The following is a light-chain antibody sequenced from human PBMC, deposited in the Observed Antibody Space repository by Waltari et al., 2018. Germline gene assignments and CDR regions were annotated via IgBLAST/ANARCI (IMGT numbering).Light chain of an antibody. CDR2: GAS. V-gene: IGKV3-15*01. J-gene: IGKJ2*01. CDR3: QQYSNWPYT. Sequence: IVMTKSPATLSASLGERATFSCRASQSVSSNLAWYQQKPGQALRLLIYGASTRATGIPGRFGGSGSGTEFTLTISRLQSEDFAVYYGQQYSNWPYTFGQGTKLEIK. CDR1: QSVSSN.